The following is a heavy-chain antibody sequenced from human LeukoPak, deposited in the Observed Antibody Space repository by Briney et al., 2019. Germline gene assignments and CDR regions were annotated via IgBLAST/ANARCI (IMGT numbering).Heavy chain of an antibody. CDR3: AREWYSSGPMDV. CDR2: INPNSGGT. V-gene: IGHV1-2*02. J-gene: IGHJ6*02. Sequence: ASVKVSCKASGYTFTRYYMHWVRQAPGQGLEWMGWINPNSGGTNYAQKFQGRVTMTRDTSISTAYMELSRLRSDDTAVYYCAREWYSSGPMDVWGQGTTVTVSS. D-gene: IGHD6-25*01. CDR1: GYTFTRYY.